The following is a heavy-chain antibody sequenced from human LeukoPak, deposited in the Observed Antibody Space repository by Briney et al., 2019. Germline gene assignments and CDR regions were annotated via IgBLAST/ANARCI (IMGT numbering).Heavy chain of an antibody. D-gene: IGHD6-19*01. CDR3: ARDGVAGGFDY. J-gene: IGHJ4*02. CDR1: GFTFDDYG. CDR2: MNKGGSET. V-gene: IGHV3-7*01. Sequence: PGGSLRLSCAASGFTFDDYGMSWVRQAPGKGLEWVAHMNKGGSETTNVDSVKGRFTISRDDAKNLVFLQMNSLRVEDTAVYYCARDGVAGGFDYWGQGILVTVSS.